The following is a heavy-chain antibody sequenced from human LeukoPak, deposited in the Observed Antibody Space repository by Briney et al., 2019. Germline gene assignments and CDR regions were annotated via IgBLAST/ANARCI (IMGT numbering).Heavy chain of an antibody. Sequence: GESLKISCKASGYSFTGFWIGWVRQMPGKGLEWMGIIYPYDSETRYSPSFQGQVTISADKSISTAYLQWSSLKASDTAMYYCARGRGSSWYFDYWGQGTLVTVSS. D-gene: IGHD6-13*01. CDR1: GYSFTGFW. J-gene: IGHJ4*02. CDR2: IYPYDSET. CDR3: ARGRGSSWYFDY. V-gene: IGHV5-51*01.